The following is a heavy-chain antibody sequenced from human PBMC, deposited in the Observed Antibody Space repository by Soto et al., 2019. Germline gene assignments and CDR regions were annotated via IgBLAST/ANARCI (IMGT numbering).Heavy chain of an antibody. CDR2: ISGSGGST. CDR3: AKEWFGEDYYYYGMDV. V-gene: IGHV3-23*01. CDR1: GFTFSSYA. D-gene: IGHD3-10*01. Sequence: EVQLLESRGGLVQPGGSLRLSCAASGFTFSSYAMCWVRQAPGKRLKWVSAISGSGGSTCYADSVKGRFTISRDNSKNTLYLQMNSLRAEDTALYYCAKEWFGEDYYYYGMDVWGQGTTVTVSS. J-gene: IGHJ6*02.